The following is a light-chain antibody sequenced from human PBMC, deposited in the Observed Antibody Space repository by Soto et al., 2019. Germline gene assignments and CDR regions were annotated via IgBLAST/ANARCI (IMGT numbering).Light chain of an antibody. V-gene: IGKV1-5*03. J-gene: IGKJ1*01. CDR1: QSISSW. CDR3: QQYHSYSQT. Sequence: DIQMTQSPSTLSASVGDRVTITCRASQSISSWLAWYQQKPGKAPKLLIYKASSLESGVPSRFSGSGSGTEFTITISSLQPDDFATYYCQQYHSYSQTFGQGTKV. CDR2: KAS.